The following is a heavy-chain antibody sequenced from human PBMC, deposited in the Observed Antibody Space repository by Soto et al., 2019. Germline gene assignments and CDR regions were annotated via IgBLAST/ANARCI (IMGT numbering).Heavy chain of an antibody. CDR1: GFTFSSYA. Sequence: DVQLLESGGGRVQPGGSLRLSCVASGFTFSSYAMTWVRQAPGKGLEWVSTITSGSGSTFYANFVEGRFTVSRDDSKDMLYLQMSSLRAGDTAIYSCAKDSWGTVTGSFDIGGQGTVVTVSS. J-gene: IGHJ3*02. CDR3: AKDSWGTVTGSFDI. D-gene: IGHD4-17*01. V-gene: IGHV3-23*01. CDR2: ITSGSGST.